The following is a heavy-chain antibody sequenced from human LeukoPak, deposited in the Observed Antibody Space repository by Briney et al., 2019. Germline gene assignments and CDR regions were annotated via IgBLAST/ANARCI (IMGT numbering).Heavy chain of an antibody. D-gene: IGHD6-13*01. Sequence: GSSVEVSCKASGYTFTGYYMHWLRQAPGQGLEWMGWINPNIGGTNYAQKFQVRVTMTRDTSISTAYMELSRMRSEETAVYYCAREGGAPAGPFDSWGHRTLVTASS. J-gene: IGHJ4*01. V-gene: IGHV1-2*02. CDR3: AREGGAPAGPFDS. CDR2: INPNIGGT. CDR1: GYTFTGYY.